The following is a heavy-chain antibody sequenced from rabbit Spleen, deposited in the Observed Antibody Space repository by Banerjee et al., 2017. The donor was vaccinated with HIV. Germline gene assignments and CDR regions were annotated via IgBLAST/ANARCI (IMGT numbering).Heavy chain of an antibody. J-gene: IGHJ4*01. CDR1: GLDFSSSDW. Sequence: QSLEESGGDLVKPGASLTLTCTASGLDFSSSDWIYWVRQAPGKGLEWIGYIDPIFGITYFANWAKGRFTISKTSSTTVTLQMTSLTAADTATYFCARDSYAASGVWNLWGPGTLVTVS. V-gene: IGHV1S40*01. CDR3: ARDSYAASGVWNL. CDR2: IDPIFGIT. D-gene: IGHD4-2*01.